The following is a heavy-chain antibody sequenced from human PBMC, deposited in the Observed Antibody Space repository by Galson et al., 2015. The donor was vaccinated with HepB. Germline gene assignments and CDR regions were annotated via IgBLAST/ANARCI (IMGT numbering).Heavy chain of an antibody. Sequence: SLRLSCAASGFTFSSYWMHWVRQAPGKGLVWVSRINSDGSSTSYADSVKGRFTISRDNAKSTLYLRMNSLRAEDTAVYYCARGVQEYSSGWYWSYYYYGMDVWGQGTTVTVSS. V-gene: IGHV3-74*01. D-gene: IGHD6-19*01. CDR2: INSDGSST. CDR1: GFTFSSYW. CDR3: ARGVQEYSSGWYWSYYYYGMDV. J-gene: IGHJ6*02.